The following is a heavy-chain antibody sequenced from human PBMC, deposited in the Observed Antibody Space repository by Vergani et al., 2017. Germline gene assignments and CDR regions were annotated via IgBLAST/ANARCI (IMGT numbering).Heavy chain of an antibody. D-gene: IGHD5-18*01. CDR1: GGSISSYY. Sequence: QVQLQESGPGLVKPSQTLSLTCTVSGGSISSYYWSWIRQPPGKGLEWIGYIYYSGSTNYNPSLKSRVTISVDTSKNQFSLKLSSVTAADTAVYYCAKGTAMVTGRGAVDYWGQGTLVTVSS. CDR3: AKGTAMVTGRGAVDY. V-gene: IGHV4-59*01. J-gene: IGHJ4*02. CDR2: IYYSGST.